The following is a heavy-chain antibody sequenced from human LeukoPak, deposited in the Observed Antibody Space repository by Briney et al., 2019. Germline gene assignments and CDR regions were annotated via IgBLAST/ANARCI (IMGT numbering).Heavy chain of an antibody. CDR2: INPSSGDT. D-gene: IGHD1-26*01. V-gene: IGHV1-2*06. CDR1: AYTFTDYY. J-gene: IGHJ4*02. Sequence: ASVKASCKASAYTFTDYYVQWVRQAPGQGLEWMGRINPSSGDTNYAQNFQGRVTMTRDTSISTAYMELSRLRSDDTAVYYCATTSGYFYYWGQGTLVTVSS. CDR3: ATTSGYFYY.